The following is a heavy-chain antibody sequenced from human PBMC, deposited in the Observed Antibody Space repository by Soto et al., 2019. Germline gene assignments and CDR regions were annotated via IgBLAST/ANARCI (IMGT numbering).Heavy chain of an antibody. V-gene: IGHV5-10-1*01. D-gene: IGHD1-26*01. CDR3: ARRLSGELIYGMDV. Sequence: GESLKISCKGSRYSFTSYWISWVRQMPGKGLEWMGRIDPSDSYTNFSPSFQGHVTISADKSISTAYLQWSSLKASDTAMYYCARRLSGELIYGMDVWGQGTTVTVSS. J-gene: IGHJ6*02. CDR2: IDPSDSYT. CDR1: RYSFTSYW.